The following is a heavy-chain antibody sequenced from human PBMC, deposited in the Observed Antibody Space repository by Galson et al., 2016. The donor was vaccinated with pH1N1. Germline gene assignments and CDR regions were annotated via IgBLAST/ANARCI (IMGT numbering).Heavy chain of an antibody. CDR2: ISGSGGRK. V-gene: IGHV3-23*01. Sequence: PRLSCAASGSNSDYNMNWVRLAPGKGLEWVSSISGSGGRKHYADSVQGRFIISRDNSKNTLYLQMNSLRAGDTALYFCAKGGYGDYGLDVFDIWGQGTMVIVSS. D-gene: IGHD4-17*01. J-gene: IGHJ3*02. CDR1: GSNSDYN. CDR3: AKGGYGDYGLDVFDI.